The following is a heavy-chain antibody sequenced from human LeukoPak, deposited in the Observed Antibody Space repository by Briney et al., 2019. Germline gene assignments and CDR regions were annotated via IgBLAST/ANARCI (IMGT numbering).Heavy chain of an antibody. CDR3: AREGAQSANYYCYYYMDV. J-gene: IGHJ6*03. CDR2: ISANNGNT. D-gene: IGHD1-26*01. V-gene: IGHV1-18*01. Sequence: ASVKVSCKASGYTFASYGISWVRQAPGQGLEWMGWISANNGNTHYAQKFHDRVTMTTDTSTSTAYMELRSLRSDDTAVYYCAREGAQSANYYCYYYMDVCGKGTTVTVSS. CDR1: GYTFASYG.